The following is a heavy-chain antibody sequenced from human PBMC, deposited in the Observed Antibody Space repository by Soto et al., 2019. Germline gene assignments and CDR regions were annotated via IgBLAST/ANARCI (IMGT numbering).Heavy chain of an antibody. CDR1: GGSFSGYY. V-gene: IGHV4-34*01. D-gene: IGHD4-17*01. CDR3: ASRPRYGDLRGAFDI. CDR2: INHSGST. J-gene: IGHJ3*02. Sequence: QVQLQQWGAGLLKPSETLSLTCAVYGGSFSGYYWSWIRQPPGKGLEWIGEINHSGSTNYNPSLKSRVTISVDTSKNQFSLKLSSVTAADTAVYYCASRPRYGDLRGAFDIWGQGTMVTVSS.